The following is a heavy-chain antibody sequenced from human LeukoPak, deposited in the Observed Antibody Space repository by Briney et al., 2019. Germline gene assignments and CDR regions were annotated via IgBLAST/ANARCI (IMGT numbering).Heavy chain of an antibody. CDR3: ARHGPLYSSSSYYYNMDV. J-gene: IGHJ6*02. D-gene: IGHD6-6*01. V-gene: IGHV4-59*08. CDR1: GGSISSYY. Sequence: SETLSLTRTVSGGSISSYYWSWIRQPPGKGLEWIGYIYHSGSTNYNPSLKSRVTISVDTSKNQFSLKLSSVTAADTAVYYCARHGPLYSSSSYYYNMDVWGQGTTVTVSS. CDR2: IYHSGST.